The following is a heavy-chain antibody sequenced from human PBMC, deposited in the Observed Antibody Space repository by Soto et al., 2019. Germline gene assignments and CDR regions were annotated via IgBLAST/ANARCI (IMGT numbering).Heavy chain of an antibody. V-gene: IGHV1-69*02. CDR2: IIPILGIA. CDR1: GGTFSSYT. CDR3: ARTAYCGGDCYADFDY. J-gene: IGHJ4*02. Sequence: QVQLVQSGAEVKKPGSSVKVSCKASGGTFSSYTISWVRQAPGQGLEWMGRIIPILGIANYAQKFQSRVTITADKSTSTAYMELSSLRSEDTAVYYCARTAYCGGDCYADFDYWGQGTLVTVSS. D-gene: IGHD2-21*02.